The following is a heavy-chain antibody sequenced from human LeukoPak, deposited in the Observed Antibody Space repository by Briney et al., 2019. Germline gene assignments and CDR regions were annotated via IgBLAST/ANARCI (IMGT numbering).Heavy chain of an antibody. V-gene: IGHV3-48*03. CDR1: GFTFSSYE. Sequence: GGSLRLSCAASGFTFSSYEMNWVRQAPGKGLEWVSYISSSGSTIYYADSVKGRFTISRDNAKNSLYLQMNSLRAEDTAVYYCARDRHHYYGSGSYFDYWGQGTLVTVSS. CDR2: ISSSGSTI. D-gene: IGHD3-10*01. J-gene: IGHJ4*02. CDR3: ARDRHHYYGSGSYFDY.